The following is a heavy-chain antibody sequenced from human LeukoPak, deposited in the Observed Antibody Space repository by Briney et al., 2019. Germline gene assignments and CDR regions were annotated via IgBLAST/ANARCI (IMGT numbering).Heavy chain of an antibody. CDR3: AKMYYDFWSGSSY. CDR1: GFTFSSYA. J-gene: IGHJ4*02. D-gene: IGHD3-3*01. CDR2: ISGSGGST. V-gene: IGHV3-23*01. Sequence: PGGSLRLSCAASGFTFSSYAMSWVRQAPGKGLEWVSAISGSGGSTYYADSVKGGFTISRDNSKNTLYLQMNSLRAEDTAVYYCAKMYYDFWSGSSYWGQGTLVTVSS.